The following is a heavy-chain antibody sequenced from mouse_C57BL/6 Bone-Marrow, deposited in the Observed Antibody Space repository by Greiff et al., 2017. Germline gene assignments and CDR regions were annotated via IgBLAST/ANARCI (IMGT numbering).Heavy chain of an antibody. J-gene: IGHJ3*01. CDR2: ISSGSSTI. V-gene: IGHV5-17*01. CDR3: ARSYPAWFAY. CDR1: GFTFSDYG. Sequence: EVKLMESGGGLVKPGGSLTLSCAASGFTFSDYGMHWVRQAPAKGLEWVAYISSGSSTIYSADTVKGRFTISRDNAKNTLFLQMTSLRSEDTAMYYCARSYPAWFAYWGQGTLVTVSA.